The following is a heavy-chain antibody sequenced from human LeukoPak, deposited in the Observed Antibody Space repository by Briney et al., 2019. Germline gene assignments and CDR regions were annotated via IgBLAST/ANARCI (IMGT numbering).Heavy chain of an antibody. CDR1: VGSLSSYY. Sequence: SETLSLTCTVSVGSLSSYYWSWIRQPPARGVEGVGYIYYSGSNNYNPSLKGRVTISVDTSKNQFSLKLSSVTAADTAVYYCGRECGSSGWSSDAFDIWGQGTMVTVSS. CDR2: IYYSGSN. V-gene: IGHV4-59*01. D-gene: IGHD6-19*01. CDR3: GRECGSSGWSSDAFDI. J-gene: IGHJ3*02.